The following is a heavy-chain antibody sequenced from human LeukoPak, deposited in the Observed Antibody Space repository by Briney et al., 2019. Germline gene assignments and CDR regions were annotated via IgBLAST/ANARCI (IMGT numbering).Heavy chain of an antibody. D-gene: IGHD3-10*01. CDR1: GFTFSSYA. V-gene: IGHV3-23*01. Sequence: PGGSLRLSCAASGFTFSSYAMSWVRQAPGKGLEWVSAISGSGGSTYYADSVKGRFTISRDNSKNTLFLQMDSLRAEDTAVYYCAKDLGFGELSMGRFDYWGQGNLVTVPS. CDR3: AKDLGFGELSMGRFDY. CDR2: ISGSGGST. J-gene: IGHJ4*02.